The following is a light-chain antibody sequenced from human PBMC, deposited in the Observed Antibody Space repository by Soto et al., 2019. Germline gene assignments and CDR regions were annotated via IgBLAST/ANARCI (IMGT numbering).Light chain of an antibody. CDR3: QQYGNSPWT. CDR1: QSVSSSY. Sequence: EVVLTQSPGTLALSRGERATLSCRASQSVSSSYLAWYQHRPGQAPRLLIFGASSRATGIPDRFSGTGSGTDFTLTISRLEPEDFAVYYCQQYGNSPWTFGQGTKVEFK. J-gene: IGKJ1*01. V-gene: IGKV3-20*01. CDR2: GAS.